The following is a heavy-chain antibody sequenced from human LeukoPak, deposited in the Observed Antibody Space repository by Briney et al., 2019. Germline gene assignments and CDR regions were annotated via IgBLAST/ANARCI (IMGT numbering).Heavy chain of an antibody. V-gene: IGHV3-20*04. CDR3: ARYLRKLYGRGGDYYFYMDV. Sequence: PGGSLRLSCAASGFTFDDYGMSWVRQVPGKGLEWVSGINWNGSGAGYADSVKGRFTISRDNAKNSLSLQMNSLKAEDTALFYCARYLRKLYGRGGDYYFYMDVWGKGTTVTVSS. CDR2: INWNGSGA. J-gene: IGHJ6*03. CDR1: GFTFDDYG. D-gene: IGHD4-17*01.